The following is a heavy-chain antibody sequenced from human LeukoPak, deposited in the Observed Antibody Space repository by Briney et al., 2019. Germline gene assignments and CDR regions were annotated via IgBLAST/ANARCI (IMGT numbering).Heavy chain of an antibody. D-gene: IGHD1-7*01. J-gene: IGHJ5*02. Sequence: SETLSLTCAVYGGSFNAYYWGWIRQPPGKGLEWIGSIYHSGTTYYNPSLKSRVTLSVDTSNNQFSLKLSSVTAVDTAVYYCVSWAGTPGVWFDPWGQGILVTVSS. CDR2: IYHSGTT. V-gene: IGHV4-34*01. CDR1: GGSFNAYY. CDR3: VSWAGTPGVWFDP.